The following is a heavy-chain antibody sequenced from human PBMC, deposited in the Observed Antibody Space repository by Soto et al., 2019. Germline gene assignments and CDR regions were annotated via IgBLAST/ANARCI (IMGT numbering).Heavy chain of an antibody. Sequence: GGSLRLSCAASGFTFSNYWMNWVRQAPGKGLEWVSAISGSGGSTYYADSVKGRFTISRDNSKNTLYLQMNSLRAEDTAVYYCAKGNLYSSSSYYYYYYMDVWGKGTTVTVSS. CDR2: ISGSGGST. J-gene: IGHJ6*03. CDR3: AKGNLYSSSSYYYYYYMDV. V-gene: IGHV3-23*01. D-gene: IGHD6-6*01. CDR1: GFTFSNYW.